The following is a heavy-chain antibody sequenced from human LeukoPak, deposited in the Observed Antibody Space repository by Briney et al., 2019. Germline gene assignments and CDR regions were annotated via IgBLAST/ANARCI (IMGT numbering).Heavy chain of an antibody. Sequence: SETLSLTCTVSGGSISSYYWNWIRQPAGEGLEWIGRIQASGSTNYNPSLKSRITVSVDTSRNQFSLKRTSVTAADTAVYYCARAGGSGWYNYWGPGTLVTVSS. D-gene: IGHD6-19*01. J-gene: IGHJ4*02. CDR2: IQASGST. CDR1: GGSISSYY. V-gene: IGHV4-4*07. CDR3: ARAGGSGWYNY.